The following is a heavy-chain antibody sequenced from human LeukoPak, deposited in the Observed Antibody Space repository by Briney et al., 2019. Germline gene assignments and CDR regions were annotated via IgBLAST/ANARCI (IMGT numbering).Heavy chain of an antibody. CDR3: ARGETNSSSWYYYYYYMDV. CDR1: GYTFTSYD. CDR2: MNPNSGNT. Sequence: EASVKVSCKASGYTFTSYDINWVRQATGQGLEWMGWMNPNSGNTGYAQKSQGRVTITRNTSISTAYMELSSLRSEDTAVYYCARGETNSSSWYYYYYYMDVWGKGTTVTVSS. D-gene: IGHD6-13*01. V-gene: IGHV1-8*03. J-gene: IGHJ6*03.